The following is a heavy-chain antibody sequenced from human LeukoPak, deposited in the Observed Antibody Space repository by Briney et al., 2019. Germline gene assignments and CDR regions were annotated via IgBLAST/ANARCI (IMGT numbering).Heavy chain of an antibody. CDR2: ISSSGSTI. CDR3: ASNYYYYGMDV. J-gene: IGHJ6*02. Sequence: GGSLRLSCAASGFIFSNYYMSWIRQAPGKGLEWVSYISSSGSTIYYADSVKGRFTISRDNAKNSLYLQMNSLRAEDTAVYYCASNYYYYGMDVWGQGTTVTVSS. V-gene: IGHV3-11*01. CDR1: GFIFSNYY.